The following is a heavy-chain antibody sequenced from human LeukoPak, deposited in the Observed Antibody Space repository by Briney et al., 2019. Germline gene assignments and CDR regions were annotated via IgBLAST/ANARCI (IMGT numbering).Heavy chain of an antibody. CDR1: GYTFSTYG. J-gene: IGHJ4*02. CDR2: ISAHSGNT. V-gene: IGHV1-18*01. D-gene: IGHD1-1*01. CDR3: ARDLSSGGWTLEFDY. Sequence: ASVKVSCKTSGYTFSTYGITWVRQAPGQGFQWMGWISAHSGNTKYAENFQGRISLTTDTSETTAYMELRSLTSDDTAVYYCARDLSSGGWTLEFDYWGQGSLVTVAS.